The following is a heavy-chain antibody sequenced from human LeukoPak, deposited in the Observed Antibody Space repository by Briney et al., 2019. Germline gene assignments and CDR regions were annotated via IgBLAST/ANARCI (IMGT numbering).Heavy chain of an antibody. Sequence: ASVKVSCKASGYTLTSYDINWVRQATGQGLEWMGWMNPSSGNTGYAQKFQGRVTMTRNTSISTAYMELSSLRSEDTAVYYCARAFYGVYYYYYMDVWGKGTTVTISS. CDR3: ARAFYGVYYYYYMDV. CDR1: GYTLTSYD. CDR2: MNPSSGNT. J-gene: IGHJ6*03. V-gene: IGHV1-8*01. D-gene: IGHD4/OR15-4a*01.